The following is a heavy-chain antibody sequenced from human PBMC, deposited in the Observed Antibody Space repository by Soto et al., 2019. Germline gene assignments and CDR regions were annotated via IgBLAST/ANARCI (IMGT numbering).Heavy chain of an antibody. CDR1: GFTFSSYA. CDR2: ISGSGGST. CDR3: AKGDDYVWGSDPWYFDL. V-gene: IGHV3-23*01. J-gene: IGHJ2*01. D-gene: IGHD3-16*02. Sequence: EVQLLESGGGVVQPGGSLRLSCAASGFTFSSYAMSWVRQAPEKGLEWVSAISGSGGSTYYADSVKGRFTISRDNSKNTLYLQMNSLRAEDTAVYYCAKGDDYVWGSDPWYFDLWGRGTLVTVSS.